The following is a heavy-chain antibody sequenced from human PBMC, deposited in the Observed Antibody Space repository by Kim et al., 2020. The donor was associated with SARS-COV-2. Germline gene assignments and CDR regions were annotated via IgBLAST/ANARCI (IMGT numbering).Heavy chain of an antibody. CDR3: ARDRQLCGFDP. J-gene: IGHJ5*02. CDR1: GGSISSSNW. Sequence: SETLSLTCAVSGGSISSSNWWSWVRQPPGKGLEWIGEIYHSGSTNYNPSLKRRVTISVDKSKNQFSLKLSSVTAADTAVYYCARDRQLCGFDPWGQGTLVTVSS. CDR2: IYHSGST. D-gene: IGHD5-18*01. V-gene: IGHV4-4*02.